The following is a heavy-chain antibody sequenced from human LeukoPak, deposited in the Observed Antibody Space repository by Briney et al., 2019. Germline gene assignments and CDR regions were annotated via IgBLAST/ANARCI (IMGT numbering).Heavy chain of an antibody. CDR2: ISSSSYI. Sequence: GGSLRLSCAASGFTFSSYSMNWVRQAPGKGLEWVSSISSSSYIYYADSVKGRFTISRDNAKNSLYLQMNSLRAEDTAVYYCAREREITYYYDSSGYYPFDYWGQGTLVTVSS. J-gene: IGHJ4*02. D-gene: IGHD3-22*01. CDR3: AREREITYYYDSSGYYPFDY. V-gene: IGHV3-21*01. CDR1: GFTFSSYS.